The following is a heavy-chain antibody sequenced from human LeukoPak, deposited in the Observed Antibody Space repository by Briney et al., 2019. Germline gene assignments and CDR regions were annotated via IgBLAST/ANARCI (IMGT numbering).Heavy chain of an antibody. J-gene: IGHJ4*02. Sequence: GGSLRLSCVMSGFTLSSFTMHWVRQAPGKGLEWVASISSSSSHTYYADSLRGRFIISRDNAKNSLSLQMDSLSADDTAVYYCAGGRWELLRMDHWGQGALVTVSS. CDR1: GFTLSSFT. CDR2: ISSSSSHT. CDR3: AGGRWELLRMDH. V-gene: IGHV3-21*06. D-gene: IGHD1-26*01.